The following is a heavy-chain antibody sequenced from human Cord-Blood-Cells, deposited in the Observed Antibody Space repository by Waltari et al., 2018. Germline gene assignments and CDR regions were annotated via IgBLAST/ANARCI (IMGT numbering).Heavy chain of an antibody. CDR3: ARDSGRI. V-gene: IGHV4-59*01. J-gene: IGHJ3*02. CDR1: GGSISSYY. D-gene: IGHD6-25*01. CDR2: IYYSGSA. Sequence: QVQLQESGPGLVKPSETLSLTCTVSGGSISSYYWSWIRPPPGKGLEWIGYIYYSGSANYNPSLKSRVTVSVDTSKNQFSLKLSSVTAADTAVYYCARDSGRIWGQGTMVTVSS.